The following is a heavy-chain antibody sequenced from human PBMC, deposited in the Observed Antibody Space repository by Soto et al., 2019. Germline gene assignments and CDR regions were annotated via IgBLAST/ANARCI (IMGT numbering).Heavy chain of an antibody. CDR3: ARDSCEQWLGFYYYYGMDV. Sequence: QVTLKESGPVLVKPTETLTLTCIVSGFSLSNARMGVSWIRQPPGKALEWLAHIFSNDEKSYSTSLKSRLTSTKDTSKSQVVLTMTNLHPVNTATYYSARDSCEQWLGFYYYYGMDVWGQGTTLTVSS. D-gene: IGHD6-19*01. V-gene: IGHV2-26*01. CDR1: GFSLSNARMG. CDR2: IFSNDEK. J-gene: IGHJ6*02.